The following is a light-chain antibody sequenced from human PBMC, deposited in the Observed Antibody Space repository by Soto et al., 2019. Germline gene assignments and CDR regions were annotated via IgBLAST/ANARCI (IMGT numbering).Light chain of an antibody. CDR2: GAS. Sequence: EIVLTQSPGTLSLSPGELSTLSCRASQSVSSSYLAWYQQKPGQAPRLLIYGASTRAAGIPDRFSGSGSGTDFTLTITRLEPEDSAVYFCQQYTGPPTTFGQGTRLEIK. J-gene: IGKJ5*01. V-gene: IGKV3-20*01. CDR3: QQYTGPPTT. CDR1: QSVSSSY.